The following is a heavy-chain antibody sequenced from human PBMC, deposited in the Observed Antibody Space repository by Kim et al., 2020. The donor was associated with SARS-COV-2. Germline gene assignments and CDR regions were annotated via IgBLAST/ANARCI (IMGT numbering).Heavy chain of an antibody. CDR2: T. CDR3: TTDTWIQLPFDY. D-gene: IGHD5-18*01. V-gene: IGHV3-15*01. J-gene: IGHJ4*02. Sequence: TDSAAPVKGRFTISRDDSKNTLYLQMNSLKTEDTAVYYCTTDTWIQLPFDYWGQGTLVTVSS.